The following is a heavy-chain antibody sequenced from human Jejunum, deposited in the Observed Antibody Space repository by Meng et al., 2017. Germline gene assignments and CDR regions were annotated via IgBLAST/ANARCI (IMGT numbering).Heavy chain of an antibody. Sequence: QVKRVRPGAAVKKPGASVKVSGKASGYTFTSNGISWVRQAPGQGLEWMGWISAYNGNTNYAQKLQGRVTISVDTSKNQFSLRLTSVTAADTAVYYCARDHMGSLDYWGQGILVTVSS. CDR2: ISAYNGNT. D-gene: IGHD1-26*01. V-gene: IGHV1-18*01. CDR1: GYTFTSNG. J-gene: IGHJ4*02. CDR3: ARDHMGSLDY.